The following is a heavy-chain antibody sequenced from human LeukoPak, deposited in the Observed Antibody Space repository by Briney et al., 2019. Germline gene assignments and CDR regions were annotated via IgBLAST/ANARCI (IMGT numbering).Heavy chain of an antibody. CDR2: ISSSSSYI. CDR3: ARDFYYYGSGSLSFDY. V-gene: IGHV3-21*01. J-gene: IGHJ4*02. CDR1: GFTFSSYS. D-gene: IGHD3-10*01. Sequence: GGSLRLSCAAPGFTFSSYSMNWVRQAPGKGLEWVSSISSSSSYIYYADSVKGRFTISRDNAKNSLYLQMNSLRAEDTAVYYCARDFYYYGSGSLSFDYWGQGTLVTVSS.